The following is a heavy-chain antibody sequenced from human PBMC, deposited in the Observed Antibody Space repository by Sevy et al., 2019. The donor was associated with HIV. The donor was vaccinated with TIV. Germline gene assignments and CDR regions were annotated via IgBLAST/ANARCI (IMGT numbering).Heavy chain of an antibody. J-gene: IGHJ5*02. D-gene: IGHD6-13*01. CDR3: ARGVAAAGLNWFDP. V-gene: IGHV4-34*01. CDR1: GGSFSGYY. Sequence: SETLSLTCAVYGGSFSGYYWSWIRQPPGKGLEWIGEINHSGSTNYNPSLKSRVTISVDTSKNQFSLKLSSVTAADTAVYYCARGVAAAGLNWFDPWAQGTLVTVSS. CDR2: INHSGST.